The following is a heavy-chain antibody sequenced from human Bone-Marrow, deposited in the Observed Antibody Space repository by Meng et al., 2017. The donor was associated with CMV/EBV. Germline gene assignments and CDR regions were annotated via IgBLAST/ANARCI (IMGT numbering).Heavy chain of an antibody. CDR3: ASQPPAIGYYYGMDV. V-gene: IGHV3-11*04. Sequence: SDYYWGWIRQPPGKGLEWVSYISSSGSTIYYADSVKGRFTISRDNAKNSLYLQMKSLRAEDTAVYFCASQPPAIGYYYGMDVWGQGTTVTVSS. CDR2: ISSSGSTI. J-gene: IGHJ6*02. D-gene: IGHD2-21*02. CDR1: SDYY.